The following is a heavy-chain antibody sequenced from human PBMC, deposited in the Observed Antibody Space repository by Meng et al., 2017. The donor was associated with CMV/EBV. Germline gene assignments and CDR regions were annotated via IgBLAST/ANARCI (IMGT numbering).Heavy chain of an antibody. D-gene: IGHD4-17*01. J-gene: IGHJ4*02. CDR3: ARHGGDYEDY. Sequence: SETMSLTCTVSGGSISSSSYYWGGSRQPPGKGLEWIGSIYYSGSTYYNPSLKSRVTISVDTSKNQFSLKLSSVTAADTAVYYCARHGGDYEDYWGQGTLVTVSS. CDR1: GGSISSSSYY. CDR2: IYYSGST. V-gene: IGHV4-39*01.